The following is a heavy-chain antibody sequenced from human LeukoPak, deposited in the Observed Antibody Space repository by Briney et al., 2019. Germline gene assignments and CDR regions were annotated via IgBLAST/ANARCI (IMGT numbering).Heavy chain of an antibody. CDR3: GRVYVHYYFWSGYLNWFDP. D-gene: IGHD3-3*01. V-gene: IGHV4-4*07. CDR2: IYTSGST. J-gene: IGHJ5*02. CDR1: GCTFSSYY. Sequence: SESLTLTCTASGCTFSSYYRHWVRQPAGKGLEWIGRIYTSGSTNYNPYLKSRVTMAVDASKNQSSLKLSSVTAADTAVYYLGRVYVHYYFWSGYLNWFDPWGQGTLVTVSS.